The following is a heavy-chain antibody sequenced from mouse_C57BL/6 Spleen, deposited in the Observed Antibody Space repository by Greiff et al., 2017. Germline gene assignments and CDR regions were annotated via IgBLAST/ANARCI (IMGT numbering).Heavy chain of an antibody. CDR1: GYSFTGYY. J-gene: IGHJ4*01. Sequence: VQLQQSGPELVKPGASVKISCKASGYSFTGYYMNWVKQSPEKSLEWIGEINPSTGGTTYNQKFKAKATLTVDKSSSKAYMQLKSLTSEDSAVYDCARIRVRYDMDYWGQGTSVTVSS. CDR2: INPSTGGT. D-gene: IGHD2-12*01. CDR3: ARIRVRYDMDY. V-gene: IGHV1-42*01.